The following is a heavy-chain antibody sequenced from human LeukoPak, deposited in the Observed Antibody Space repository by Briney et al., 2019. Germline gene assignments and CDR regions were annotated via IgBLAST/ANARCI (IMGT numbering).Heavy chain of an antibody. V-gene: IGHV1-2*02. J-gene: IGHJ3*02. CDR3: AGSGRAILGVYAFDI. CDR1: GYTFTGYY. CDR2: INPNSGGT. Sequence: GASVKVSCKASGYTFTGYYMHWVRQAPGQGLEWMGWINPNSGGTNYAQKFQGRVTMTRDTSISTAYMELSRLRSDDTAVYYCAGSGRAILGVYAFDIWGQGTMVTVSS. D-gene: IGHD3-16*01.